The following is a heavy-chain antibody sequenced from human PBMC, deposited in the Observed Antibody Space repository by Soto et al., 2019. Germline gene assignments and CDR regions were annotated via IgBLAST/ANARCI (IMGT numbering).Heavy chain of an antibody. CDR1: GGTFSSYT. V-gene: IGHV1-69*02. CDR3: ARGEGLSFDY. J-gene: IGHJ4*02. CDR2: IIPILGIA. D-gene: IGHD2-21*01. Sequence: QVQLVQSGAEVKKPGSSVKVSCKASGGTFSSYTISWVRQAPGQGLEWMGRIIPILGIANYAQKFQGRVTITADKATSTAYMELSSLRSEDTALYYCARGEGLSFDYWGQGTLVTVSS.